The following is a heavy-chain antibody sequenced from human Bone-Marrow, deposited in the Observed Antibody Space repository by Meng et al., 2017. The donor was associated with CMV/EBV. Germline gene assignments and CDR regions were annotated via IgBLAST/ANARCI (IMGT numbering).Heavy chain of an antibody. CDR3: AIGPKYYFDY. J-gene: IGHJ4*02. CDR2: IYYSGST. CDR1: GGSISSYY. Sequence: ESLKISCTVSGGSISSYYWSWIRQPPGKGLEWIGYIYYSGSTNYNPSLKSRVTISVDTSKNQFSLKLSSVTAADTAVYYCAIGPKYYFDYWGQGTRVTGSS. V-gene: IGHV4-59*01.